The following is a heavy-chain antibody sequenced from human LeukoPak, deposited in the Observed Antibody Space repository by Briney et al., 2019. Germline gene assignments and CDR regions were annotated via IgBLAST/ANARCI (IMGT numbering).Heavy chain of an antibody. CDR2: IYENGGTT. V-gene: IGHV3-23*01. Sequence: GGSLRLSCVGSGFTFRSHAMSWVRQAPEKGLEFVSGIYENGGTTYYADSVKGRFSISRDNSKNTLYLRMNSLRGEDTAVYYCAKDFRIGYSAHFDYWGQGALVTVSS. CDR1: GFTFRSHA. CDR3: AKDFRIGYSAHFDY. J-gene: IGHJ4*02. D-gene: IGHD2-21*01.